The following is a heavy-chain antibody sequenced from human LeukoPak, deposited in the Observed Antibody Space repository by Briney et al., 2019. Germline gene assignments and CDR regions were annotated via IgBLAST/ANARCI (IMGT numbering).Heavy chain of an antibody. CDR3: AKWITMVRGVMDY. CDR2: ISGSGGST. Sequence: GGSLRLSCAASGFTFSRYAMSWVRQAPGKGLEWVSAISGSGGSTYYADSVKGRFTISRDNSKNTLYLQMNSLRAEDTAVYYCAKWITMVRGVMDYWGQGTLVTVSS. V-gene: IGHV3-23*01. CDR1: GFTFSRYA. D-gene: IGHD3-10*01. J-gene: IGHJ4*02.